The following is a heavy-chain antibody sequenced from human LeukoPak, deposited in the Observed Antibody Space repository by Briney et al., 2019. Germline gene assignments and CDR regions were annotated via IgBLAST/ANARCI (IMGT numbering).Heavy chain of an antibody. D-gene: IGHD7-27*01. Sequence: QPGGSLRLSCEASGFTFSGFEMNWVRQAPGKRLEWVSYISSSGGTIYYADSVKGRFTISRDNAKNSLYLQMNSLRAEDTAVYYCAHLLSGDRGYFDYWGQGTLVTVSS. J-gene: IGHJ4*02. CDR3: AHLLSGDRGYFDY. V-gene: IGHV3-48*03. CDR1: GFTFSGFE. CDR2: ISSSGGTI.